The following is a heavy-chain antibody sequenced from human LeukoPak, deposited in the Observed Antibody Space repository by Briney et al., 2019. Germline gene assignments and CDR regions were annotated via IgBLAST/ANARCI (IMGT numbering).Heavy chain of an antibody. V-gene: IGHV3-53*01. CDR3: ARDLNYYGSGSYRDDAFDI. Sequence: GGSLRLSCAASGFTVSNNYMSWVRQAPGKGLEWVSIIYSGGSTYYADSVQARFTISRDNSKNTLYFQMNSLRAEDTAVYYCARDLNYYGSGSYRDDAFDIWGQGTMVTVSS. CDR1: GFTVSNNY. CDR2: IYSGGST. D-gene: IGHD3-10*01. J-gene: IGHJ3*02.